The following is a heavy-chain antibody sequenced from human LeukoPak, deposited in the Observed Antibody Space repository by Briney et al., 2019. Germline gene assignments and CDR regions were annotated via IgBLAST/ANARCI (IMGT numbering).Heavy chain of an antibody. D-gene: IGHD3-22*01. CDR3: AKGGSGYYSRIVPRYFDY. CDR1: FSNYG. CDR2: IWYDGSDT. J-gene: IGHJ4*02. Sequence: GRSLKLSCEGSFSNYGMHWVRQAPGKGLEWVAGIWYDGSDTYYADSVRGRFTISRDSSKNTLYLQMNSLRAEDTAVYYCAKGGSGYYSRIVPRYFDYWGQGTLVTVSS. V-gene: IGHV3-33*06.